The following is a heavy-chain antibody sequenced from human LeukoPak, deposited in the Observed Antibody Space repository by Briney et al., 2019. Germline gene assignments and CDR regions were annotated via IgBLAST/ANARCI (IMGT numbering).Heavy chain of an antibody. D-gene: IGHD5-18*01. Sequence: GGSLRLSCAASGFTFSSYDMHWVRQATGKGLEWVSAIGTAGDTYHPGSVKGRFTISRENAKNSLYLQMNSLRAGDTAVYYCARGFRVATAMGWYFDLWGRGTLVTVSS. CDR3: ARGFRVATAMGWYFDL. CDR1: GFTFSSYD. J-gene: IGHJ2*01. CDR2: IGTAGDT. V-gene: IGHV3-13*01.